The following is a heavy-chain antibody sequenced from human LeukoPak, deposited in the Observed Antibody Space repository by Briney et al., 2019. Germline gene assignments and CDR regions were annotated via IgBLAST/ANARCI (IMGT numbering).Heavy chain of an antibody. V-gene: IGHV4-61*02. CDR2: IYTSGST. CDR1: GGPISSGSYY. CDR3: ARDRPLSGSYYGFDY. J-gene: IGHJ4*02. D-gene: IGHD1-26*01. Sequence: SQTLSLTCTVSGGPISSGSYYWSWIRQPAGKGLEWIGRIYTSGSTNYNPSLKSRVTISVDTSKNQFSLKLSSVTAADTAVYDCARDRPLSGSYYGFDYWGQGTLVTVSS.